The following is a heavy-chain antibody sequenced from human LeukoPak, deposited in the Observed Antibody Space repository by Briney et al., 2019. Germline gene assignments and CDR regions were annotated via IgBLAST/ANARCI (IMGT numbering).Heavy chain of an antibody. CDR1: GFTVSSNY. CDR3: ARGMVVAARDY. V-gene: IGHV3-53*01. Sequence: GGSLRLSCAASGFTVSSNYMSWVRQAPGKGLEWVSIIYSGGSTYYADSVKGRFTISRDNAKNSLYLQMNSLRDDDTAVYYCARGMVVAARDYWGQGTLVTVSS. CDR2: IYSGGST. D-gene: IGHD2-15*01. J-gene: IGHJ4*02.